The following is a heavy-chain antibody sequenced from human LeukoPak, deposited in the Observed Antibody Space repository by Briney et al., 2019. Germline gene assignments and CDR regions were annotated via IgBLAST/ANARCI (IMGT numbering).Heavy chain of an antibody. D-gene: IGHD6-6*01. V-gene: IGHV3-23*01. CDR1: GFTFSSYA. CDR2: ISGSGGST. J-gene: IGHJ4*02. Sequence: GGSLILSCAASGFTFSSYAMSWVRQAPGKGLEWVSAISGSGGSTYYADSVKGRFTISRDNSKNTLYLQMNSLRAEDTAVYYCAKGSQSRSIAWVGYWGQGTLVTVSS. CDR3: AKGSQSRSIAWVGY.